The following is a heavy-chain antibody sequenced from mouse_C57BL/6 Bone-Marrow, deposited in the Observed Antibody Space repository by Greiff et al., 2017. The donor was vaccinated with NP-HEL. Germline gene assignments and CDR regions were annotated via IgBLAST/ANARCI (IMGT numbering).Heavy chain of an antibody. J-gene: IGHJ1*03. CDR3: AKGLDYWYFDV. CDR1: GYTFTSYW. D-gene: IGHD3-3*01. CDR2: IDPKSGGT. Sequence: QVQLQQPGAELVKPGASVKLSCKASGYTFTSYWMHWVKQRPGQGLEWIGRIDPKSGGTEYNEKFKSKATLTADKSSSTAYMQLSSLTSEDSAVYYCAKGLDYWYFDVWGTGTTVTVSS. V-gene: IGHV1-72*01.